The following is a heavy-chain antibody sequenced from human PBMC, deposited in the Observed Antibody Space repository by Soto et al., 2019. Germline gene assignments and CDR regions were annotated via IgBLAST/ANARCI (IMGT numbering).Heavy chain of an antibody. CDR3: AAGITGTTLFDY. J-gene: IGHJ4*02. V-gene: IGHV3-21*01. CDR2: ISSSSSYI. CDR1: GFTFSSYS. Sequence: GGSLRLSCAASGFTFSSYSMNWVRQAPGKGLEWVSSISSSSSYIYYADSVKGRLTISRDNAKNSLYLQMNSLRAEDTAVYYCAAGITGTTLFDYWGQGTLVTVSS. D-gene: IGHD1-7*01.